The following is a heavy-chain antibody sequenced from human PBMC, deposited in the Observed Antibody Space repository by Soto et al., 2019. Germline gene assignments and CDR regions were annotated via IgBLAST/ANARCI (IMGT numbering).Heavy chain of an antibody. CDR1: GFTFREYG. J-gene: IGHJ4*02. V-gene: IGHV1-18*01. CDR2: TSADNGDT. D-gene: IGHD2-21*01. Sequence: QVQLVQSGPDVKKPWASVKVSCKASGFTFREYGISWVRQAPGQGLEWMGWTSADNGDTNYALRFQGRVSMTTDTSTETAYMEVRSLRSDDTAVYYCARTVHECGGERIDYWGQGSLVIVSS. CDR3: ARTVHECGGERIDY.